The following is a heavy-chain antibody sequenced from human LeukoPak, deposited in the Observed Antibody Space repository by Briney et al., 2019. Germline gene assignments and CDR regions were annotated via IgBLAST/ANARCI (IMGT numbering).Heavy chain of an antibody. V-gene: IGHV4-34*01. J-gene: IGHJ4*02. D-gene: IGHD3-22*01. CDR3: ARGNYYDSSGPPPFFDY. Sequence: PSETLSLTCAVYGGSFSGYYWSWIRQPPGKGLEWIGEINHSGSTNYNPSLKSRVTISVDTSKNQFSPKLSSVTAADTAVYYCARGNYYDSSGPPPFFDYWGQGTLVTVSS. CDR1: GGSFSGYY. CDR2: INHSGST.